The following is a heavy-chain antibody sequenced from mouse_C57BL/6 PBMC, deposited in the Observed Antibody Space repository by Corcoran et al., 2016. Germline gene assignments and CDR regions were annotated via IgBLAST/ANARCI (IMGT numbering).Heavy chain of an antibody. D-gene: IGHD1-1*01. V-gene: IGHV1-18*01. J-gene: IGHJ2*01. CDR2: INPNNGGT. CDR1: GYTFTDYN. Sequence: EVQLQQSGPELVKPGASVKIPCKASGYTFTDYNMDGGKQSHGKSLEWIGDINPNNGGTIYNQKFKGKATLTVDKSSSTAYMELRSLTSEDTAVYYCARRLTTVVASYYFDYWGQGTTLTVAS. CDR3: ARRLTTVVASYYFDY.